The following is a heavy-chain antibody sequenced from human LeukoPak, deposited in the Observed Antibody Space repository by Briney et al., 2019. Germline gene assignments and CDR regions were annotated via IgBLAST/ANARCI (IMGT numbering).Heavy chain of an antibody. J-gene: IGHJ1*01. V-gene: IGHV3-21*01. CDR2: ISSSSSYI. CDR1: GFTFSSYS. D-gene: IGHD2-21*02. Sequence: GGSLRLSCAASGFTFSSYSMNWVRQAPGKGLEWVSSISSSSSYIYYADSVKGRFTISRDNAKNSLYLQMNSLRAEDTAVYYCARDSWYCGGDCCWAEYFQHWGQGTLVTVSS. CDR3: ARDSWYCGGDCCWAEYFQH.